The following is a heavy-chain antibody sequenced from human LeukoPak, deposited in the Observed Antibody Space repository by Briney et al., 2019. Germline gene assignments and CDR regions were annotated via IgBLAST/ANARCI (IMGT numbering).Heavy chain of an antibody. Sequence: ASVKVSCKASGYTFTNYGITWVRQAPGQGLEWMGWISTYNVNTNYAQKFQGRVTMTTDPSTSTAYMELRSLRSDDTAVYYCARDLYCSSTSCYTEGGDAFDIWGQGTMVTVSS. CDR3: ARDLYCSSTSCYTEGGDAFDI. CDR1: GYTFTNYG. J-gene: IGHJ3*02. D-gene: IGHD2-2*02. V-gene: IGHV1-18*01. CDR2: ISTYNVNT.